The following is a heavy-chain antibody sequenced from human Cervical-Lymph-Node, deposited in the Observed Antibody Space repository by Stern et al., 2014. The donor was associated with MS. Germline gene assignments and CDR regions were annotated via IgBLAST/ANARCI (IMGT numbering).Heavy chain of an antibody. CDR2: LIPIYGTA. Sequence: VQLVQSGAEVKKPGSSVKVSCKASGGSFSSYAISWVRQAPGQGLEWMGGLIPIYGTANYVQTFPGRVPITEDESTSTAYIELSSLRSEDTAVYYCARDSPPNWNDRHAFDIWGQGTMVTVSS. D-gene: IGHD1-1*01. CDR3: ARDSPPNWNDRHAFDI. J-gene: IGHJ3*02. CDR1: GGSFSSYA. V-gene: IGHV1-69*01.